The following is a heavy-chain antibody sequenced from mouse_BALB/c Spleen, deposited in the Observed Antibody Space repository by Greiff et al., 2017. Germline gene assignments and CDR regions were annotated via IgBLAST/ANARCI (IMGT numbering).Heavy chain of an antibody. J-gene: IGHJ2*01. CDR1: GYTFTSYT. CDR2: INPSSGYT. D-gene: IGHD2-14*01. V-gene: IGHV1-4*02. Sequence: GKLQESAAELARPGASVKMSCKASGYTFTSYTMHWVKQRPGQGLEWIGYINPSSGYTEYNQKFKDKTTLTADKSSSTAYMQLSSLTSEDSAVYYCAREYRYYYLDYWGQGTTLTVSS. CDR3: AREYRYYYLDY.